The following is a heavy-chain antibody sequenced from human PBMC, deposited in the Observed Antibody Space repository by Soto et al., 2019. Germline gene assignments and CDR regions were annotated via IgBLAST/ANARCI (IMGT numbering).Heavy chain of an antibody. CDR2: ISSSSSYI. CDR3: ARGRGYCSGGSCRRDAFDI. D-gene: IGHD2-15*01. V-gene: IGHV3-21*01. CDR1: GFTFSSYS. J-gene: IGHJ3*02. Sequence: EVQLVESGGGLVKPGGSLRLSCAASGFTFSSYSMNWVRQAPGKGLEWVSSISSSSSYIYYADSVKGRFTISRDNAKKSLYLQMNSLRAEDTAVYYCARGRGYCSGGSCRRDAFDIWGQGTMVTVSS.